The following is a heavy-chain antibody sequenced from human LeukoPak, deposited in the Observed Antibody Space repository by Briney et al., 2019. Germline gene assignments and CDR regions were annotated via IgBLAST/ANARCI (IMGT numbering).Heavy chain of an antibody. Sequence: ASVKVSCKASGYTFISYGITWVRQAPGQGLEWMGWISAYNGNTNSAQKLQGRVTMTTDTSTSTAYMELRSLRSDDTAVYYCARGRKDYGDYYFDSWGQGTLVTVSS. D-gene: IGHD4-17*01. V-gene: IGHV1-18*01. J-gene: IGHJ4*02. CDR3: ARGRKDYGDYYFDS. CDR1: GYTFISYG. CDR2: ISAYNGNT.